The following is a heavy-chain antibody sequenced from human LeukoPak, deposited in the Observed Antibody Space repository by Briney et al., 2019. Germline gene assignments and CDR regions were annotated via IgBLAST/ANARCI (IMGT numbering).Heavy chain of an antibody. CDR3: ARRGPGSGWPIDY. Sequence: GGSLRLSCAASGFTFSGYSLSWVRQTPGKGLEWVSSIASSENQIYYADSVLGRFTISRDNAKKALYLQMNSLKAEDTAVYYCARRGPGSGWPIDYWGEGTLVIVSS. CDR2: IASSENQI. CDR1: GFTFSGYS. J-gene: IGHJ4*02. V-gene: IGHV3-21*01. D-gene: IGHD6-19*01.